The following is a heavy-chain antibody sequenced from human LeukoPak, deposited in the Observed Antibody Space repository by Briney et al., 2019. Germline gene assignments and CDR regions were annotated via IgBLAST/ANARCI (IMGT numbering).Heavy chain of an antibody. CDR3: ARGARSGSYYSWFDP. CDR2: ISSSSSYI. CDR1: GFTFSSYS. Sequence: GGSLRLSCAASGFTFSSYSMNWVRQAPGKGLEWLSSISSSSSYIYYADSVKGRFTISRDNAKNSLYLQMNSLRAEDTAVYYCARGARSGSYYSWFDPWGQGTLVTVSS. D-gene: IGHD1-26*01. J-gene: IGHJ5*02. V-gene: IGHV3-21*01.